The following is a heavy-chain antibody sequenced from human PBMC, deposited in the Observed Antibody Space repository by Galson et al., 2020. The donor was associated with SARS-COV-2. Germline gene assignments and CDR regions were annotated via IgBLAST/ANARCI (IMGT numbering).Heavy chain of an antibody. CDR1: GFTYSDSY. CDR2: ISSGSYTK. D-gene: IGHD1-1*01. CDR3: ASGTQYYYFYGLDV. V-gene: IGHV3-11*01. Sequence: GGSVRLSCAASGFTYSDSYMSWIRQAPGKGLEWVSYISSGSYTKYYADSVKGRFTISRDNTKNSLYLPMNSLRAEDTAVYYCASGTQYYYFYGLDVWGQGTTVTVSS. J-gene: IGHJ6*02.